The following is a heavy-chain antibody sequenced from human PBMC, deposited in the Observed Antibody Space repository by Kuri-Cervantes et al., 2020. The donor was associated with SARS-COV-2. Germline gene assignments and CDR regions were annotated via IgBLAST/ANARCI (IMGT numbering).Heavy chain of an antibody. CDR3: ARDLYYDISDYPGY. J-gene: IGHJ4*02. Sequence: GESLKISCAASGFTFSSYGMHWVRQAPGKGLEWVAVISYDGSNKYYADSVKGRFTISRDNSKNTLYLQMNSLRAEDTAVYYCARDLYYDISDYPGYWGQGTLVTVSS. V-gene: IGHV3-30*03. D-gene: IGHD3-22*01. CDR2: ISYDGSNK. CDR1: GFTFSSYG.